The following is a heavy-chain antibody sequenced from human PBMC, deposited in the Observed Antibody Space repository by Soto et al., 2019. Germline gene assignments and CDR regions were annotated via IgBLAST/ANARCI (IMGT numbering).Heavy chain of an antibody. CDR2: IYYRGNT. D-gene: IGHD5-18*01. CDR1: GGSISSSSYY. CDR3: ARSDSLSGYSYGYGDFDY. J-gene: IGHJ4*02. Sequence: SETLSLTCTVSGGSISSSSYYWGWIRQPPGKGLEWIGSIYYRGNTYYNPSLKSRVTISVDTSKNQFSLKLSSVTAADTAVYYCARSDSLSGYSYGYGDFDYWGRGTLVTVSS. V-gene: IGHV4-39*01.